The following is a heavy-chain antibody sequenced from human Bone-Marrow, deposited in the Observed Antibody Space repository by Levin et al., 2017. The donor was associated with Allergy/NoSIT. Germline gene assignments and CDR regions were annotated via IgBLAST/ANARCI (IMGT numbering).Heavy chain of an antibody. V-gene: IGHV3-30*18. CDR1: GFTFSSYG. J-gene: IGHJ3*02. CDR3: AKDIRIQLWFHDAFDI. D-gene: IGHD5-18*01. Sequence: GGSLRLSCAASGFTFSSYGMHWVRQAPGKGLEWVVVISYDGSNKYYADSVKGRFTISRDNSKNTLYLQMNSLRAEDTAVYYCAKDIRIQLWFHDAFDIWGQGTMVTVSS. CDR2: ISYDGSNK.